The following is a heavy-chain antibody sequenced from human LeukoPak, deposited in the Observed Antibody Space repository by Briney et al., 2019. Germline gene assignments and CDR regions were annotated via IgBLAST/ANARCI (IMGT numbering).Heavy chain of an antibody. CDR2: ISGSGGST. Sequence: AVECLRLSCVASGFSFSDSAMSWIRQSPGKGLEWVSSISGSGGSTYYADSVKGRSTISRDNSKNTLFLQVNSLRAEDMGRYYCVKGGQGYDFWRFAYWGQGTLVADSS. D-gene: IGHD3-3*01. CDR3: VKGGQGYDFWRFAY. CDR1: GFSFSDSA. V-gene: IGHV3-23*01. J-gene: IGHJ4*02.